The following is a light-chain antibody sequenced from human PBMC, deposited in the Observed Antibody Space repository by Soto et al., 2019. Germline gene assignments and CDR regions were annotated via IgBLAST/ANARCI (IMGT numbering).Light chain of an antibody. V-gene: IGLV1-44*01. CDR1: SSNIGSNT. CDR2: NNN. J-gene: IGLJ2*01. CDR3: AAWDDGPTLG. Sequence: QSVLTQPRSPSGTPGQRVTISCSGSSSNIGSNTVSWFQQLPGTAPKLLIYNNNHRPSGVPDRFSGSKSGTSASLAISGLQYADEADYYCAAWDDGPTLGFGGGPHLTVL.